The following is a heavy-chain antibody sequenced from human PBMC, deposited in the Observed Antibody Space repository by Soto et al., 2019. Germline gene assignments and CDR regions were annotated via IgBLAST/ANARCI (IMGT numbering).Heavy chain of an antibody. CDR3: ARDEAAAGAYYFDY. CDR2: ISYDGANK. V-gene: IGHV3-30-3*01. Sequence: GGSLRLSCAASGFTFSSHAMHWVRQAPGKGLEWVAVISYDGANKYYADSVKGRFTISRDHSKNTLYLQMNSLSSEDTAVYYCARDEAAAGAYYFDYWGQGALVTVSS. D-gene: IGHD6-13*01. CDR1: GFTFSSHA. J-gene: IGHJ4*02.